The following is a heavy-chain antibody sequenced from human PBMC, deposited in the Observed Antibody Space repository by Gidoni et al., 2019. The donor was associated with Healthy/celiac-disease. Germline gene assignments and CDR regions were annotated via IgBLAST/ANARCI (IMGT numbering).Heavy chain of an antibody. CDR2: INPNSGGT. Sequence: QVQLVQSGAEVKKPGASVKVSCKASGYTFTGYYMHWVRQAPGHGLEWMGWINPNSGGTNYAQKFQGRVTMTRDTSISTAYMELSRLRSDDTAVYYCARGGYCSGGSCYSIVDYWGQGTLVTVSS. J-gene: IGHJ4*02. CDR3: ARGGYCSGGSCYSIVDY. V-gene: IGHV1-2*02. D-gene: IGHD2-15*01. CDR1: GYTFTGYY.